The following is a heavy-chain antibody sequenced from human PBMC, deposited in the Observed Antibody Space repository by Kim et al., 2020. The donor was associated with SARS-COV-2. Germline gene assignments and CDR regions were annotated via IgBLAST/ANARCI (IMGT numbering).Heavy chain of an antibody. Sequence: SYNPSLKSRVTISVDTSKNQFSLKLSSVTAADTAVYYCARHEEEMATNYWGQGTLVTVSS. CDR3: ARHEEEMATNY. V-gene: IGHV4-39*01. D-gene: IGHD5-12*01. J-gene: IGHJ4*02.